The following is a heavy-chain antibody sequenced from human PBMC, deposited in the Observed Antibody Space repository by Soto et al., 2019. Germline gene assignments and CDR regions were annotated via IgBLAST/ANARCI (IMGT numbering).Heavy chain of an antibody. V-gene: IGHV3-23*01. J-gene: IGHJ4*02. CDR2: ITGSGAGT. CDR1: GFTFSSYA. D-gene: IGHD2-21*02. Sequence: GGSLRLSCAASGFTFSSYAMTWVRLAPGRGLEYVSSITGSGAGTFYADSVQGRFTISRDNSKNTLYLQLSSLRAEDTAVYFCAKDPNGDYVGAFDSWGKGSLVTVSS. CDR3: AKDPNGDYVGAFDS.